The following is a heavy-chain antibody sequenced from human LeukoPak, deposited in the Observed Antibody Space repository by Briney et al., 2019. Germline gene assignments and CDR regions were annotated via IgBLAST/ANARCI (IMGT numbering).Heavy chain of an antibody. J-gene: IGHJ4*02. V-gene: IGHV4-34*01. D-gene: IGHD3-22*01. CDR3: ARRRYDASGYYPSRGRYFDY. CDR2: INHSGST. Sequence: SETLSLTCAVYGGSFSGYYWSWIRQPPEKGLEWIGEINHSGSTNYNPSLKSRVTISVDTSKNQFSLKLSSVTAADTAVYYCARRRYDASGYYPSRGRYFDYWGQGTLATVSS. CDR1: GGSFSGYY.